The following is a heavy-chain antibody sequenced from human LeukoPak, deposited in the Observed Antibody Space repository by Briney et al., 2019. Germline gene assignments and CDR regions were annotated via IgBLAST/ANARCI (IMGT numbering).Heavy chain of an antibody. D-gene: IGHD3-16*01. CDR1: GYTFTTFG. CDR3: KTWGGRGH. Sequence: ASMTVSFTASGYTFTTFGLTSIRHSPGQGLEWMGWISPYNGNTNYGLKFHGRLTLTTDTATSTAYMELRSLQSDDSAVYYCKTWGGRGHWGQGTLVSVSS. J-gene: IGHJ4*02. CDR2: ISPYNGNT. V-gene: IGHV1-18*01.